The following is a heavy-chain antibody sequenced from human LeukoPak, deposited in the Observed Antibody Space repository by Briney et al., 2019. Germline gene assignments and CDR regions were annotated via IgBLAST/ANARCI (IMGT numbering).Heavy chain of an antibody. CDR2: ISSSSSSI. J-gene: IGHJ4*02. CDR3: ARAWPSSGYFEY. V-gene: IGHV3-21*01. D-gene: IGHD1-26*01. CDR1: GFTFSIYT. Sequence: PGGSLRLSCAASGFTFSIYTMTWVRQAPGKGLEWVSSISSSSSSIYYAASVKGRFTISRDNAKNSLYLQMNSLRAEDTAVYYCARAWPSSGYFEYWGQGTLVTVSS.